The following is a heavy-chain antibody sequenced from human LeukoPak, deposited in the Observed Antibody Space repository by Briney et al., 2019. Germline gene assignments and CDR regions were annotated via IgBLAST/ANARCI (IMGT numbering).Heavy chain of an antibody. CDR2: YDPEANKI. CDR1: GYSLSDLF. J-gene: IGHJ4*02. Sequence: ASVKVSCKVSGYSLSDLFMHWVRQAPGKGLEWMGSYDPEANKIIYAQNFQGRVTMTEDTYTDAAYMEMSSLRSDDTAVYYCATEIGSRYFDDWGPGTLVTVSS. D-gene: IGHD2-21*01. CDR3: ATEIGSRYFDD. V-gene: IGHV1-24*01.